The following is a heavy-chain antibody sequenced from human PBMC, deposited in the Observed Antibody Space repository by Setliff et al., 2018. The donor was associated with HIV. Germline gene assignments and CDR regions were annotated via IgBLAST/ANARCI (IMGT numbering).Heavy chain of an antibody. J-gene: IGHJ4*02. CDR2: IKSIGDGETT. CDR3: STRLRWSPEKIDY. CDR1: GFTFSNAW. Sequence: GGSLRLSCAASGFTFSNAWMNWVRQAPGKGLEWAGRIKSIGDGETTDYAAPVKGRFTISRDDSKNTLYLQLNNLETEDTAFYYCSTRLRWSPEKIDYWGQGTLVTVSS. V-gene: IGHV3-15*01. D-gene: IGHD6-13*01.